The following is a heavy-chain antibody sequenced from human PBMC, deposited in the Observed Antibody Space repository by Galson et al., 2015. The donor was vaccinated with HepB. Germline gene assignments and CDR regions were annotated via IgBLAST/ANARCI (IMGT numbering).Heavy chain of an antibody. CDR3: AREAPVAAPAAFDY. Sequence: SLRLSCAASGFTFRSFGIHWVRQAPGKGLEWVALIWADGTNTYYADSVKGRFTISRDNSKNTLNLQMNSLRAEDTAVYYCAREAPVAAPAAFDYWGQGTLFTVSS. J-gene: IGHJ4*02. CDR1: GFTFRSFG. CDR2: IWADGTNT. D-gene: IGHD6-25*01. V-gene: IGHV3-33*08.